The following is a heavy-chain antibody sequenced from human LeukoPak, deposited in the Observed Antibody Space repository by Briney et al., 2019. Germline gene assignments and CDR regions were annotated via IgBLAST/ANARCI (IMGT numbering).Heavy chain of an antibody. CDR1: GFTFSSYA. D-gene: IGHD6-13*01. CDR3: AKSPHSSRWGNGFDH. V-gene: IGHV3-23*01. Sequence: GGSLRLSCAASGFTFSSYAMSWVRQAPGKGLEWVSGISGSGDNTYYADSVKGRFTISRDNSKNTLYLQMNSLRAEDTAVYYCAKSPHSSRWGNGFDHWGQGTLVTVSS. CDR2: ISGSGDNT. J-gene: IGHJ5*02.